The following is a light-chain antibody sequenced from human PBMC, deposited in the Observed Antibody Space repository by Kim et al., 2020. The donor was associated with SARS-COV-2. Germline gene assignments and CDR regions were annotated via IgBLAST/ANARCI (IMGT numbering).Light chain of an antibody. Sequence: SYELTQPSSVSVSPGQTARITCSGDVLAKKYARWFQQKPGQAPVLVIYKDNERPSGIPERFSGSSSGTTVTLTISGAQVEDEADYYCYSAADNNVV. CDR2: KDN. J-gene: IGLJ2*01. CDR3: YSAADNNVV. CDR1: VLAKKY. V-gene: IGLV3-27*01.